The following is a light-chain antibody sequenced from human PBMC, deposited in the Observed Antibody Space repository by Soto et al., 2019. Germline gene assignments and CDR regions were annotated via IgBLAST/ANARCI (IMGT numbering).Light chain of an antibody. J-gene: IGKJ4*01. CDR3: QQYNNWPLT. CDR1: ESVDFH. Sequence: EIVMTQSPATLSVSPGGRATPSCRASESVDFHLAWYQQKPGQAPRLLIYGASTRATGIPDRFSGSGSGTEVTLTVSSLQSEEFAGYYCQQYNNWPLTFGGGTKVDI. V-gene: IGKV3D-15*01. CDR2: GAS.